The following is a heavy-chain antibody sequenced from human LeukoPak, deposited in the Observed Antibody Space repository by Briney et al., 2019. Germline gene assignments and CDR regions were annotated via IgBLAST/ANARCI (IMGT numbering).Heavy chain of an antibody. D-gene: IGHD3-10*01. CDR3: ARDSGSGDMDV. V-gene: IGHV4-31*03. CDR1: GGSISGTTYY. CDR2: IFYSGSA. J-gene: IGHJ6*03. Sequence: PSETLSLTCTVSGGSISGTTYYWSWIRQHAGKGLEWIGYIFYSGSAYYNPSLQSRVTISVDTSKKQFSLKLSSVTAADTGVYYCARDSGSGDMDVWGKGTTVTVSS.